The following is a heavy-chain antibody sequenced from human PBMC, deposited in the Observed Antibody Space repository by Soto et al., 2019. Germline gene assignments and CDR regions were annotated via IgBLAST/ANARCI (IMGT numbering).Heavy chain of an antibody. V-gene: IGHV1-69*02. D-gene: IGHD3-22*01. Sequence: SVKVSCKASGGTFSSYTISWVRQAPGQGLEWMGRIIPILGIANYAQKFQGRVTITADKSTSTAYMELSSLRSEDTAVYYCAIGSGDYYDSSGYLVYWGQGTLVTVSS. CDR1: GGTFSSYT. J-gene: IGHJ4*02. CDR3: AIGSGDYYDSSGYLVY. CDR2: IIPILGIA.